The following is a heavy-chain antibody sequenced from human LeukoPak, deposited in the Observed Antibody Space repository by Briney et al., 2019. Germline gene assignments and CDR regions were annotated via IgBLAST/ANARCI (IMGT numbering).Heavy chain of an antibody. CDR3: ARAPSILLHFDH. D-gene: IGHD1-26*01. CDR1: AASISAYS. J-gene: IGHJ4*02. CDR2: VSYSGGI. V-gene: IGHV4-59*01. Sequence: SETLSLTCTVSAASISAYSWNWIRQPPGKGLEWIGYVSYSGGIHYNPSLQSRVTMLIDKSKNQFSLRLSSVTAADTAVCYCARAPSILLHFDHWGQGTLVTVSS.